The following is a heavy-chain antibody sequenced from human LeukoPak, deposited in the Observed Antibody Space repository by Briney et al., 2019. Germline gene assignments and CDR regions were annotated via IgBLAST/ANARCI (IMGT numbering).Heavy chain of an antibody. CDR1: GFTFDDYA. D-gene: IGHD5-12*01. V-gene: IGHV3-9*01. J-gene: IGHJ6*02. CDR3: ARDAWRRAFNYGMDV. CDR2: ISWSSGNI. Sequence: PGRSLRLSCAAPGFTFDDYAMHWVGQAPGKGLEWVAGISWSSGNIGYADSVKGRFTISRDNAENSLHLQMNSLRTEDTALYFCARDAWRRAFNYGMDVWGQGTTVAVSS.